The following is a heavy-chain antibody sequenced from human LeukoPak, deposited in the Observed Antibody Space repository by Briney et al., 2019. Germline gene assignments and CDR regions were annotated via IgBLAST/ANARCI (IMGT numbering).Heavy chain of an antibody. D-gene: IGHD6-13*01. J-gene: IGHJ5*02. V-gene: IGHV4-59*08. Sequence: SETLSLTCTVSGGSISSYYRSWLRQPPGKGLEWLGYIYYSGSTNYNPPLKSRVTISVDTSKNQFSLKLSSVTGADTAVYYCARLIPSGSWPSGWFDPWGQGTLVTVSS. CDR1: GGSISSYY. CDR2: IYYSGST. CDR3: ARLIPSGSWPSGWFDP.